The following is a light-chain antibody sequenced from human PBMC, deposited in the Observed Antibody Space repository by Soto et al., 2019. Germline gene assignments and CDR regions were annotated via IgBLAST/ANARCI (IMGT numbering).Light chain of an antibody. V-gene: IGKV3-15*01. CDR2: GAS. J-gene: IGKJ4*01. CDR1: QSLGSD. CDR3: QQYYKWPLT. Sequence: IVLTQSPGTLSLTPGDTATLSCRASQSLGSDLAWYQQKPGQAPRLLIFGASARPTGIPARLSGSGSGTEFTLTISSLESQDFAVYYCQQYYKWPLTFGGGTKVDI.